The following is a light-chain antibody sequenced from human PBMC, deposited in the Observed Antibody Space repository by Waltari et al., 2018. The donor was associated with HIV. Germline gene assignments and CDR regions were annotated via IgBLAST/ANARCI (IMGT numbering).Light chain of an antibody. V-gene: IGLV2-14*03. CDR1: SRDVGGYNY. CDR3: NSYTTSSTLHVV. J-gene: IGLJ2*01. CDR2: DVS. Sequence: QSALTQPASVSGSPGQSLTISCTGTSRDVGGYNYVCWYQHHPGKAPKLMIYDVSNRPSGVSNRFSGSKSGNTASLTISGLQAEDEADYYCNSYTTSSTLHVVFGGGTKLTVL.